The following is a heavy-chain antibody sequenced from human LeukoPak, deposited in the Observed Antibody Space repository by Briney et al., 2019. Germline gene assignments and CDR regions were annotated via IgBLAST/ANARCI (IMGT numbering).Heavy chain of an antibody. Sequence: GGSLTLSCAASGFTVSNNYMRWVRQAPGKGLEWVSLIYSGGSTYYADSVKGRFIISRDNSKNTLYLQMNSLRAEDTAVYYCAKTLGSGSYYPTAFDYWGQGTLVTVSS. CDR1: GFTVSNNY. V-gene: IGHV3-66*01. D-gene: IGHD3-10*01. CDR3: AKTLGSGSYYPTAFDY. CDR2: IYSGGST. J-gene: IGHJ4*02.